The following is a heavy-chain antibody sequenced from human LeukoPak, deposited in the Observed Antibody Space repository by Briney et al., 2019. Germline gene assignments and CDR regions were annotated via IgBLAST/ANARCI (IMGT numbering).Heavy chain of an antibody. V-gene: IGHV3-53*01. J-gene: IGHJ4*02. Sequence: PGGSLRLSCAAAGFTVSSTYMSWVRQAPGKGLEWVSVIYSGGSSYYADSVKGRFTISRDNSKNTLYLQMNSLRVEDTAVHYCARLPTGDYWGQGTLVTVSS. D-gene: IGHD1-1*01. CDR3: ARLPTGDY. CDR1: GFTVSSTY. CDR2: IYSGGSS.